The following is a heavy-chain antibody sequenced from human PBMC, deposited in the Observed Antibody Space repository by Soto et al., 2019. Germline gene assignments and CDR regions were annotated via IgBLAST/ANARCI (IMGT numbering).Heavy chain of an antibody. CDR1: GGSISSGGYS. J-gene: IGHJ5*02. CDR3: ARDNGGYDSWFDP. D-gene: IGHD5-12*01. V-gene: IGHV4-30-2*01. CDR2: IYHSGST. Sequence: SETLSLTCAVSGGSISSGGYSWSWIRQPPGKGLEWIGYIYHSGSTYYNPSLKSRVTISVDRSKNQFSLQLSSVTAADSAVYYCARDNGGYDSWFDPWGQGTLVTVSS.